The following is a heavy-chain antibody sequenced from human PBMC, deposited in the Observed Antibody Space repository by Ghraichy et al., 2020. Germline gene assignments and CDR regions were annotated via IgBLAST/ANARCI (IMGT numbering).Heavy chain of an antibody. J-gene: IGHJ4*02. D-gene: IGHD2-8*02. CDR2: IRNKVSSHTT. Sequence: GGSLRLSCAVSGVIFSDHHIDWVRQAPGKGLEWIGRIRNKVSSHTTEYAASVKGRFTISRDDSRNSLYLQMNSLKTEDAAVYYCGHVGGWTTGSDHFDFWGQGSLVTVSS. CDR3: GHVGGWTTGSDHFDF. CDR1: GVIFSDHH. V-gene: IGHV3-72*01.